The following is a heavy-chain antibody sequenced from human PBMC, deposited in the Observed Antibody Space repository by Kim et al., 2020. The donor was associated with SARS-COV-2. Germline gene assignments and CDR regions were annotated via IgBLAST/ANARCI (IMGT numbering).Heavy chain of an antibody. J-gene: IGHJ4*02. CDR1: GFTFSDHY. V-gene: IGHV3-72*01. Sequence: GGSLRLSCAASGFTFSDHYMDWVRQAPGKGLEWVGRTRNKANSYTTEYAASVKGRFTISRDDSKNSLYLQMNSLKTEDTAVYYCEIKGIAVAGTYYFDYWGQGTLVTVSS. CDR2: TRNKANSYTT. D-gene: IGHD6-19*01. CDR3: EIKGIAVAGTYYFDY.